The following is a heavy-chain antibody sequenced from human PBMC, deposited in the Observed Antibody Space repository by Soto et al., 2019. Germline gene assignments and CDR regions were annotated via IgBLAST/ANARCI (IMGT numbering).Heavy chain of an antibody. CDR2: IYPCDSDT. CDR3: ARKYSTSKSWLKR. V-gene: IGHV5-51*01. J-gene: IGHJ4*02. D-gene: IGHD3-9*01. CDR1: VYSFTSYL. Sequence: DSLKISFKCSVYSFTSYLIFWVLEMAGKGLDCMGIIYPCDSDTRYSPSFQCEVTISSDKSISTAYLQWSSLKASDTAMYYCARKYSTSKSWLKRWGKGTMV.